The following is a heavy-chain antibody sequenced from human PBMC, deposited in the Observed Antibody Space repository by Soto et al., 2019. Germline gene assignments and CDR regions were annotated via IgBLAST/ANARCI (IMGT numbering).Heavy chain of an antibody. D-gene: IGHD6-6*01. CDR3: ASYSSSSDSIDY. J-gene: IGHJ4*02. Sequence: SETLSLTCTVSGGSVSSGSYYWSWIRQPPGKGLEWIGYIYYSGSTNYNPSLKSRVTISVDTSKNQFSLKLSSVTAADTAVYYCASYSSSSDSIDYWGQGTLVTVSS. V-gene: IGHV4-61*01. CDR2: IYYSGST. CDR1: GGSVSSGSYY.